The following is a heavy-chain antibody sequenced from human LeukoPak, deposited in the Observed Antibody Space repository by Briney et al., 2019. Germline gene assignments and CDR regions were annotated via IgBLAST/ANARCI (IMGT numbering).Heavy chain of an antibody. CDR2: IIPIFGTT. D-gene: IGHD3-22*01. Sequence: GASVKVSCKASGGTFSSYTISWVRQPPGQGLEWMGGIIPIFGTTNYAQKFQGRVTITTDESTSTAYMDLNSLRSEDPAVYFCARDPEYDRTAPPDCWGQGTLVTVSS. J-gene: IGHJ4*02. V-gene: IGHV1-69*05. CDR1: GGTFSSYT. CDR3: ARDPEYDRTAPPDC.